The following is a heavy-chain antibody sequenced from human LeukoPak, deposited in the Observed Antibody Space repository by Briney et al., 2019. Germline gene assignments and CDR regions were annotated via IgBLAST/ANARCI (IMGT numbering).Heavy chain of an antibody. J-gene: IGHJ4*02. D-gene: IGHD2-21*02. CDR1: RFTFSSYS. CDR3: ARDGLRRPPTPYCGGDCPLDY. CDR2: ISSSGSYI. V-gene: IGHV3-21*04. Sequence: GGSLRLSCAASRFTFSSYSMNWVRQAPGKGLEWVSSISSSGSYIYYADSVKGRFTISRDNAKNSLYLQMNSLRVEDTAMYYCARDGLRRPPTPYCGGDCPLDYWGQGTLVSVSS.